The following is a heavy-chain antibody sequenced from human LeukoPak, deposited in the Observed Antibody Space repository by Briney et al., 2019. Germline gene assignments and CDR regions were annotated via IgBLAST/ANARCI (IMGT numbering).Heavy chain of an antibody. CDR3: AKEGGYCSSTSCSRREKNDAFDI. CDR1: GFTFSSYS. Sequence: PGGSLRLSCAASGFTFSSYSMNWVRQAPGKGLEWVSSISSSSSYIYYADSVKGRFTISRDNSKNTLYLQMNSLRAEDTAVYYCAKEGGYCSSTSCSRREKNDAFDIWGQGTMVTVSS. CDR2: ISSSSSYI. D-gene: IGHD2-2*01. J-gene: IGHJ3*02. V-gene: IGHV3-21*01.